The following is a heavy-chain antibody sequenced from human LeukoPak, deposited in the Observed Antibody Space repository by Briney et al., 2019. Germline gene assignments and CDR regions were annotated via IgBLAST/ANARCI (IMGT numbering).Heavy chain of an antibody. D-gene: IGHD3-3*01. J-gene: IGHJ5*02. V-gene: IGHV1-2*02. Sequence: ASVTVSCKASGYTFTRYYMHWVRQAPGQRVAWMGWINPNSGGTKYVQKFQGRVTMTRDTSISTAYMELSRLRSDDTAVYYCARVGDFWSGYHPQDWFYPCGQGTLVTVSS. CDR2: INPNSGGT. CDR3: ARVGDFWSGYHPQDWFYP. CDR1: GYTFTRYY.